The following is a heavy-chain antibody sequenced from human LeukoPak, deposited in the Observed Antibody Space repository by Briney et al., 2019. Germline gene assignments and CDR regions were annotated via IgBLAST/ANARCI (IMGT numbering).Heavy chain of an antibody. Sequence: SETLSLTCTVSGDSISTSSYYWGWIRQPPGKGLEWLGSIYYSGSTYYNPSLKSRVTISVDTSKNQFSLNLYSVTAADTAVFYCARSYYYDYRQVDYWGQGTLVTVSS. CDR3: ARSYYYDYRQVDY. J-gene: IGHJ4*02. D-gene: IGHD3-22*01. CDR2: IYYSGST. V-gene: IGHV4-39*01. CDR1: GDSISTSSYY.